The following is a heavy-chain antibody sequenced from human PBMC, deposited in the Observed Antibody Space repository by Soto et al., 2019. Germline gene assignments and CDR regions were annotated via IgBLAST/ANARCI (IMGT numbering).Heavy chain of an antibody. CDR1: GFTFDDYA. CDR2: INWNSGSI. V-gene: IGHV3-9*01. D-gene: IGHD6-13*01. CDR3: VKDESINWYSGHFRH. J-gene: IGHJ1*01. Sequence: SLRLSCAASGFTFDDYAMHWVRQVPGKGLEWVSGINWNSGSIGYGDSVKGRFAISRDNAKNSLHLQMNSLSAEDTAFYYCVKDESINWYSGHFRHWGQGTLVTVSS.